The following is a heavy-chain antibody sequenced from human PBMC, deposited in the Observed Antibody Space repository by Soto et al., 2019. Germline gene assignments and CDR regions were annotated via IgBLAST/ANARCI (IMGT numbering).Heavy chain of an antibody. CDR1: GGSISSGGYY. D-gene: IGHD4-17*01. CDR2: IYYSGST. CDR3: ARDPLPDQRSIYGMDV. Sequence: SETLSLTCTVSGGSISSGGYYWSWIRQHPGKGLEWIGYIYYSGSTYYNPSLKSRVTISVDTSKNQFSLKLSSVTAADTAVYYCARDPLPDQRSIYGMDVWGQGTTVTVSS. J-gene: IGHJ6*02. V-gene: IGHV4-31*03.